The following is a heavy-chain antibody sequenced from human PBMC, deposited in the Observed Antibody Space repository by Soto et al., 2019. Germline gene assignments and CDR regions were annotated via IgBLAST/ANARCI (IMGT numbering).Heavy chain of an antibody. CDR1: GYSFTIYW. J-gene: IGHJ6*02. CDR2: IYPGDSDT. Sequence: PGESLKISCNGSGYSFTIYWIGWVRQMPGKGLEWMGIIYPGDSDTRYSPSFQGQVTISADKSISTAYLQWSSLKASDTAMYYCARTLYSNLYGMDVWGQGTTVTVSS. CDR3: ARTLYSNLYGMDV. V-gene: IGHV5-51*01. D-gene: IGHD6-13*01.